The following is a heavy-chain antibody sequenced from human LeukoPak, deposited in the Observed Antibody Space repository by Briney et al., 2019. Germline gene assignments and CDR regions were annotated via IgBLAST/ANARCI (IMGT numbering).Heavy chain of an antibody. J-gene: IGHJ3*02. D-gene: IGHD1-14*01. CDR1: GFGFSYHD. Sequence: GGSLRLSCAASGFGFSYHDMHWVPQAPGKGLEFVSSIGAAGAHTFYADSVKGRFTISRDNFQSTMYLQMDGLRPEDSAVYHCARELGGTKTGGFDIWGQGTVVTVSS. CDR3: ARELGGTKTGGFDI. CDR2: IGAAGAHT. V-gene: IGHV3-64*02.